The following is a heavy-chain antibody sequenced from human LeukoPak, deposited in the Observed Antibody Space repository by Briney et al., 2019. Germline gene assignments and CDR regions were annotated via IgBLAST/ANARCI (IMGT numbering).Heavy chain of an antibody. CDR3: ARDRRYYYDSNGYFPEYFDY. D-gene: IGHD3-22*01. V-gene: IGHV3-64*04. CDR2: INTDGRIT. J-gene: IGHJ4*02. CDR1: RFSFRNYA. Sequence: GGSLRLSCVASRFSFRNYAIHWVRQAPGKGLEYVSVINTDGRITYYADSVKGRFTISRDNSKNTLYLQMNSLRAEDTAVYYCARDRRYYYDSNGYFPEYFDYWGQGTLVTVSS.